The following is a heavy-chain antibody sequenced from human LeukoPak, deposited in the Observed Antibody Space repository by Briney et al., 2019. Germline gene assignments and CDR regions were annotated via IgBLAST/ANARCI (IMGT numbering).Heavy chain of an antibody. Sequence: PSETLSLTCAVYGGSFSGYYWSWIRQPPGKGLEWIGEINHSGSTNYNPSLKSRVTISVDTSKNQFSLKLSSVTAADTAVYYCARTATSWSLNYYYMDVWGKGTTVTVSS. CDR1: GGSFSGYY. D-gene: IGHD2-15*01. CDR3: ARTATSWSLNYYYMDV. V-gene: IGHV4-34*01. J-gene: IGHJ6*03. CDR2: INHSGST.